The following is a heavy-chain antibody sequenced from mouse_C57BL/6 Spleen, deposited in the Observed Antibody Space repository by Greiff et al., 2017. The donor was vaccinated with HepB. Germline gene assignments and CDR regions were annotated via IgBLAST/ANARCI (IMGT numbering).Heavy chain of an antibody. CDR3: ARRNFDV. Sequence: QVQLQQSGAELVRPGTSVKVSCKASGYAFTNYLIEWVKQRPGQGLEWIGVINPGSGGTNYNEKCKGKATLTADKSSSTAYMQLSSLTSEDSAVYFCARRNFDVWGTGTTVTVSS. J-gene: IGHJ1*03. CDR2: INPGSGGT. CDR1: GYAFTNYL. V-gene: IGHV1-54*01.